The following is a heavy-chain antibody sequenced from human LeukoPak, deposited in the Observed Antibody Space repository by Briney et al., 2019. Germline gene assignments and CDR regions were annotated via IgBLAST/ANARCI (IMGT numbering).Heavy chain of an antibody. CDR3: AKDGSSGYYPYAFDI. V-gene: IGHV3-30*18. J-gene: IGHJ3*02. CDR1: GFTFSSYG. D-gene: IGHD3-22*01. CDR2: ISYDGSNK. Sequence: GGSLRLSCAASGFTFSSYGMNRVRQAPGKGLEWVAVISYDGSNKYYADSVKGRFTISRDNSKNTLYLQMNSLRAEDTAVYYCAKDGSSGYYPYAFDIWGQGTKVTVSS.